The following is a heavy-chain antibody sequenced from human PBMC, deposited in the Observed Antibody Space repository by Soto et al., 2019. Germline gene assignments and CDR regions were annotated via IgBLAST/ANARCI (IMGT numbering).Heavy chain of an antibody. CDR1: GFAFSSYG. V-gene: IGHV3-30*18. Sequence: QVQLVESGGGVVQPGRSLRLSCAASGFAFSSYGMHWVRQAPGKGLEWMAVMSYDGINQYYADSVKGRFTISRENSKNMLYLQVSSLRVEDTAVYYCAKGYGSGPYWYFDLWGRGTLVTVSS. CDR3: AKGYGSGPYWYFDL. D-gene: IGHD3-10*01. CDR2: MSYDGINQ. J-gene: IGHJ2*01.